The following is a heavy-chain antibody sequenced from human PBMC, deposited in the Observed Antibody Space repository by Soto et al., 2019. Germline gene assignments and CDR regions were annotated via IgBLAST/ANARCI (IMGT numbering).Heavy chain of an antibody. CDR3: ARGGLRYFDWVLLG. CDR1: GGSISSYY. J-gene: IGHJ4*02. CDR2: IYYSGST. Sequence: QVQLQESGPGLVKPSETLSLTCTVSGGSISSYYWSWIRQPPGKGLEWIGYIYYSGSTNYNPSLKSRVTISVDTSKNQFSLKLSSVTAADTAVYYCARGGLRYFDWVLLGWGQGTLVTVSS. V-gene: IGHV4-59*01. D-gene: IGHD3-9*01.